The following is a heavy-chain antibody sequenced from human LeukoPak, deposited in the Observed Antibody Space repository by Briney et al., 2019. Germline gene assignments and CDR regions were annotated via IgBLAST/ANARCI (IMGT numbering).Heavy chain of an antibody. CDR2: ISYDGSNK. J-gene: IGHJ4*02. CDR3: ARSEMVYAPLDY. D-gene: IGHD2-8*01. V-gene: IGHV3-30-3*01. Sequence: GGSLRLSCAASGFTFSSYAMHWVRQAPGKGLEWVAVISYDGSNKYYADSVKGRFTISRDNSKNTLYLQMNSLRAEDTAVYYCARSEMVYAPLDYWGQGTLVTVSS. CDR1: GFTFSSYA.